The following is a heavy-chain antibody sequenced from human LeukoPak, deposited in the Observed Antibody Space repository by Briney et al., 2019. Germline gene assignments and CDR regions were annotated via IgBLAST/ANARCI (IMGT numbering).Heavy chain of an antibody. J-gene: IGHJ4*02. Sequence: PSETLSLTCTVSGGSISSSNHYWGWIRQPPGKGLEWIGSIYYSGSTYYNPSLNGRVTMSLDESRNQLSLDLTSVTAADTAIYYCSRESGAFCPFGYWGQGTLVIVPP. CDR2: IYYSGST. CDR3: SRESGAFCPFGY. CDR1: GGSISSSNHY. D-gene: IGHD1-26*01. V-gene: IGHV4-39*07.